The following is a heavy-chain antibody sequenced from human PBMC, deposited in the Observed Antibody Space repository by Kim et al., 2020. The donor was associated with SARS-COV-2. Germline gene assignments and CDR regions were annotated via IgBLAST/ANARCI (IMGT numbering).Heavy chain of an antibody. J-gene: IGHJ4*02. D-gene: IGHD6-19*01. V-gene: IGHV6-1*01. Sequence: DYAVSVKSRITINPDTSKIQFSRQLNSVTPEDTAVYYCARERLAGYYFDYWGQGTLVTVSS. CDR3: ARERLAGYYFDY.